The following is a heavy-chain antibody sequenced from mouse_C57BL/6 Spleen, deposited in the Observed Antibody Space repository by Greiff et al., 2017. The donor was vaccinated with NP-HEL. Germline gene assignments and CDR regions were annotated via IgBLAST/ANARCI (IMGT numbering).Heavy chain of an antibody. CDR3: ARFTVVATDWYFDV. Sequence: VQLKESGAELVKPGASVKLSCTASGFNIKDYYMHWVKQRTEQGLEWIGRIDPEDGDTKYAPKFQGKATITADTSSNTAYLQLSSLTSEDTAVYYCARFTVVATDWYFDVWGTGTTVTVSS. J-gene: IGHJ1*03. D-gene: IGHD1-1*01. CDR2: IDPEDGDT. V-gene: IGHV14-2*01. CDR1: GFNIKDYY.